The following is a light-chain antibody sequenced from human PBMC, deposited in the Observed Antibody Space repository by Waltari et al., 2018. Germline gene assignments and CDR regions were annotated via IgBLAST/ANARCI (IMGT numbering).Light chain of an antibody. V-gene: IGKV3-11*01. CDR1: QSVNTY. CDR2: DAS. Sequence: EIVLTQSPATMSLSPGERATLSCRASQSVNTYLAWFQQKPGQAPRLLIYDASKRATGIPARFSGSGAGTDFTLTISSLEPEDFAVYYFQQRSNWPQTFGQGTKVEIK. J-gene: IGKJ2*01. CDR3: QQRSNWPQT.